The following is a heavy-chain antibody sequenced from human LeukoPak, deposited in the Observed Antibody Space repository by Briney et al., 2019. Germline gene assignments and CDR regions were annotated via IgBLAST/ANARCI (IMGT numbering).Heavy chain of an antibody. J-gene: IGHJ3*02. CDR3: ITGTDGSDAFDI. CDR2: ISSSSSTI. V-gene: IGHV3-48*02. D-gene: IGHD2-8*02. CDR1: GFTFSSYS. Sequence: GGSLRLSCAASGFTFSSYSMNCVRQAPGKGLEWVSYISSSSSTIYYADSVKGRFTISRDNAKNSLYLQMNSLRDEDTAVYYCITGTDGSDAFDIWGQGTMVTVSS.